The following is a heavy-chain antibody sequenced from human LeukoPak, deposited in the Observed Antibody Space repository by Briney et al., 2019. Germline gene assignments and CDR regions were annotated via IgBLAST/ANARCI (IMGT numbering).Heavy chain of an antibody. D-gene: IGHD3-22*01. J-gene: IGHJ4*02. CDR1: GFRFSTYK. V-gene: IGHV3-21*04. CDR3: ARDSPNYYDSSGYRY. CDR2: ITSSGDYL. Sequence: GGSLRLSCLASGFRFSTYKMNWVRQAPGEGLEWVTSITSSGDYLYYADSVKGRFTISRDNSKNTLYLQMNSLRGEDTAVYYCARDSPNYYDSSGYRYWGQGTLVTVSS.